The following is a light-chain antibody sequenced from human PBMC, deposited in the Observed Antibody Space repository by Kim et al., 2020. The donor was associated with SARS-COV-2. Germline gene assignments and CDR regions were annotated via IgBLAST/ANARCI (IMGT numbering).Light chain of an antibody. J-gene: IGKJ1*01. CDR2: EAT. Sequence: LSPGESATLSCRASQSVSSRFLAWYQQKPGQAPRLLIYEATSRATGIPDRFGGSGSGADFTLTVSGLEPEDSAVYYCQQYGSNPTFGQGTKVDIK. CDR3: QQYGSNPT. CDR1: QSVSSRF. V-gene: IGKV3-20*01.